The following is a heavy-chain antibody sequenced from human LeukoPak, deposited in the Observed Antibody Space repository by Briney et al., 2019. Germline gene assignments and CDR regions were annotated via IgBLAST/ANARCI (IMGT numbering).Heavy chain of an antibody. CDR1: GFTFSRYW. CDR3: ARDKVVGATYLDY. V-gene: IGHV3-7*01. CDR2: IKEDGSEA. D-gene: IGHD1-26*01. Sequence: PGGSLRLSCAAAGFTFSRYWMSWVRQATGKGLECVAKIKEDGSEAHYVDSVKGRFTISRDNAKESLYLQMNTLRAEDTAVYYCARDKVVGATYLDYWGQGTLVTVSS. J-gene: IGHJ4*02.